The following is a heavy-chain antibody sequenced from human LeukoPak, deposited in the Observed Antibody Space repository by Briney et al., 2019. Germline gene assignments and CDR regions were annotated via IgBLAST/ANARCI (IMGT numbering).Heavy chain of an antibody. V-gene: IGHV3-23*01. J-gene: IGHJ4*02. D-gene: IGHD6-19*01. CDR2: ISGSGSGGST. CDR3: AKELQWHLRSYHFDY. Sequence: GGSLRLSCAASGLTLSRYGMSWVRQAPGKGLEWVSAISGSGSGGSTYYADSVKGRFTISRDNSENTLYLQMSSLRAEDTAIYYCAKELQWHLRSYHFDYWGPGTLVTVSS. CDR1: GLTLSRYG.